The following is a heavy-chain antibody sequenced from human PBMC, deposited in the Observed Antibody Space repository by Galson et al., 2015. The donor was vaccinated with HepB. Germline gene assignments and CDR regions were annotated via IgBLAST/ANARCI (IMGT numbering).Heavy chain of an antibody. CDR3: ARGSGAAAGASDY. D-gene: IGHD6-13*01. CDR1: GGTFSSYA. V-gene: IGHV1-69*04. J-gene: IGHJ4*02. CDR2: IIPILGIA. Sequence: SVKVSCKASGGTFSSYAISWVRQAPGQGLEWMGRIIPILGIANYAQKFQGRVTITADKSTSTAYMELSSLRSEDTAVYYCARGSGAAAGASDYWGQGTLVTVSS.